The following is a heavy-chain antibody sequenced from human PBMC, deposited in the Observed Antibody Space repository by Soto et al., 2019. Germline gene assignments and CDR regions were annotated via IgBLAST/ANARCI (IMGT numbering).Heavy chain of an antibody. Sequence: ASVKVSCKASGYTFTSYDINWVRQATGQGLEWMGWMNPNSGNTGYAQKFQGRVTMTRNTSISTAYMELSSLRSEDTAVYYCAREGWQWLPQGNYYYYYMDVWGKGTTVTVSS. D-gene: IGHD6-19*01. CDR2: MNPNSGNT. CDR1: GYTFTSYD. V-gene: IGHV1-8*01. CDR3: AREGWQWLPQGNYYYYYMDV. J-gene: IGHJ6*03.